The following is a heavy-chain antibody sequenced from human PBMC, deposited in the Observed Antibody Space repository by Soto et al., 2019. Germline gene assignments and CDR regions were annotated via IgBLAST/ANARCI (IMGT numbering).Heavy chain of an antibody. CDR2: IKEDGSDK. Sequence: GGSLRLSCVASGFTFSSYWMSWVRQAPGRGLEWVANIKEDGSDKYYVDSVKGRFTISRDNAKNSLSLQMNSLRVEDTAVYYCARDPGIAAAGTVGYFDYWGQGILVTVSS. J-gene: IGHJ4*02. V-gene: IGHV3-7*01. CDR3: ARDPGIAAAGTVGYFDY. CDR1: GFTFSSYW. D-gene: IGHD6-13*01.